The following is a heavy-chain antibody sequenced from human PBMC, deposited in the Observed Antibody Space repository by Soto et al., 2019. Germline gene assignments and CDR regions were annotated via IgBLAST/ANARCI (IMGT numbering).Heavy chain of an antibody. CDR1: GYIFVNYG. CDR3: AMVDNCVTPTPQDV. D-gene: IGHD5-12*01. J-gene: IGHJ6*02. CDR2: ISPYSGNT. Sequence: QVQLVQSGDEVRKPGSSVKVSCKASGYIFVNYGIAWVRQAPGQGLEWMGWISPYSGNTQYASKVQGRLTMTTDTSTSTAYMDLGSLTSDDTAVYYCAMVDNCVTPTPQDVWGQGTTVTVSS. V-gene: IGHV1-18*01.